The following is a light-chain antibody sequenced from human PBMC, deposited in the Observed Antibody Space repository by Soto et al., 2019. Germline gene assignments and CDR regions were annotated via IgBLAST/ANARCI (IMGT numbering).Light chain of an antibody. V-gene: IGKV3-15*01. CDR1: QSVSSN. CDR3: QQYNNWPPT. CDR2: GAS. Sequence: EIVMTQSPATLSVSPGERATLSCRASQSVSSNLAWYQQKPGQAPRLLIYGASTRATGIPARFSGSGSGTEFTLNISSLQSEDFAVYYCQQYNNWPPTFGQGTKREIK. J-gene: IGKJ2*01.